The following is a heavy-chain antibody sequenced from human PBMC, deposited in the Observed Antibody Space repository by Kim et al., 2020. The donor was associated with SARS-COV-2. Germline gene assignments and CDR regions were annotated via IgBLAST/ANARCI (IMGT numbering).Heavy chain of an antibody. D-gene: IGHD6-19*01. CDR2: K. V-gene: IGHV2-5*01. Sequence: KRYSPSLKSRLTITKDTSKNQVVLTMTNMDPVDTATYSCAHTQWLVHWFDPWGQGTLVTVSS. J-gene: IGHJ5*02. CDR3: AHTQWLVHWFDP.